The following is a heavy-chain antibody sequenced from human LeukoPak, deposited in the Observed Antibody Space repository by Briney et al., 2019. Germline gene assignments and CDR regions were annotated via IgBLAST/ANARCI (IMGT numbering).Heavy chain of an antibody. CDR2: FDPEDGET. Sequence: GASVKVSCKVSGYTLTELSMHWVRQAPGKGLEWMGGFDPEDGETIYAQKFQGRVTMTEDTSTDTAYMELSSLRSEDTAVYYCATVVHSSSWPYYYYGMDVWGQGTTVTVSS. CDR3: ATVVHSSSWPYYYYGMDV. J-gene: IGHJ6*02. D-gene: IGHD6-13*01. CDR1: GYTLTELS. V-gene: IGHV1-24*01.